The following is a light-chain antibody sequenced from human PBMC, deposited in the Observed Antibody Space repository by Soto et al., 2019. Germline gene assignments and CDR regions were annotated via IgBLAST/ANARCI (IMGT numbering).Light chain of an antibody. CDR2: GAS. Sequence: ETVMTQSPATLSVSPGERATLSCRASQTLSSNLAWYQQKPDQAPRLLIYGASTRATGIPARFSGSGSGTEFSLTISSLQVEDFAVYSCQQYNNWPQTFGQGTKLELK. CDR1: QTLSSN. V-gene: IGKV3-15*01. J-gene: IGKJ2*01. CDR3: QQYNNWPQT.